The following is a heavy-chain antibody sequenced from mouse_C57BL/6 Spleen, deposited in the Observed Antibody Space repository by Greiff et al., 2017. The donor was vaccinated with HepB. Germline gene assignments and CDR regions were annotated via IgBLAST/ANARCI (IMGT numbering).Heavy chain of an antibody. V-gene: IGHV1-64*01. D-gene: IGHD2-5*01. CDR3: ARWDSNYDFDY. Sequence: VQLQQSGAELVKPGASVKLSCKASGYTFTSYWMHWVKQRPGQGLEWIGMIHPNSGSTNYNEKFKSKATLTVDKSSSTAYMQLSSLTSEDSAVYYCARWDSNYDFDYWGQGTTLTVSS. CDR1: GYTFTSYW. J-gene: IGHJ2*01. CDR2: IHPNSGST.